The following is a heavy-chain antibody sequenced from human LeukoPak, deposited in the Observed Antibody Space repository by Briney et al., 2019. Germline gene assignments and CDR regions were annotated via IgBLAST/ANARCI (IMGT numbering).Heavy chain of an antibody. V-gene: IGHV3-21*01. CDR1: GFTFSSYR. Sequence: GGSLRLSCAASGFTFSSYRMNWVRPAPGKGLAWVSSISSSSSYIYYADSVKGRFTISRDNAKNSLYLQMNSLRAEDTAVYYCARDYPVRGVMGYWGQGTLVTVSS. D-gene: IGHD3-10*01. J-gene: IGHJ4*02. CDR3: ARDYPVRGVMGY. CDR2: ISSSSSYI.